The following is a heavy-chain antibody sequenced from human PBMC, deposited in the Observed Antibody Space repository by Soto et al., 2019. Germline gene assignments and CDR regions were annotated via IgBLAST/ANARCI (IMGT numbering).Heavy chain of an antibody. Sequence: ESGGGVVQPGRSLRLSCAASGFTFSSYGMHWVRQAPGKGLEWVAVIWYDGSNKYYADSVKGRFTISRDNSKNTLYLQMNSLRAEDTAVYYCARDRAVADAFDIWGQGTMVTVSS. CDR1: GFTFSSYG. CDR3: ARDRAVADAFDI. D-gene: IGHD6-19*01. CDR2: IWYDGSNK. V-gene: IGHV3-33*01. J-gene: IGHJ3*02.